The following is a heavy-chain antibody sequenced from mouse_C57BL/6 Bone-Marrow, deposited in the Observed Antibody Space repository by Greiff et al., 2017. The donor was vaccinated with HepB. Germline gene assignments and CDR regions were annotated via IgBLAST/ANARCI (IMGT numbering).Heavy chain of an antibody. CDR1: GYTFTDYY. Sequence: EVQLQQSGPVLVKPGASVKMSCKASGYTFTDYYMNWVKQSHAKSLEWIGVINPYNGGTSYNQKFKGKATLTVDKSSSTAYMELNSLTSEDSAVYYCARWGHWYFDVWGTGTTVTVSS. V-gene: IGHV1-19*01. CDR3: ARWGHWYFDV. CDR2: INPYNGGT. J-gene: IGHJ1*03.